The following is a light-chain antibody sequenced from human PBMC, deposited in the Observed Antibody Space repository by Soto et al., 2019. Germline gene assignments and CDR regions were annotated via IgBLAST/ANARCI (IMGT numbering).Light chain of an antibody. J-gene: IGLJ2*01. CDR1: SSNIGNNY. V-gene: IGLV1-51*01. CDR2: DNN. Sequence: QAVVTQPPSVSAAPGQKVTISCSGSSSNIGNNYVSWYQQLPGTAPKLLVYDNNKRPSGIPDRFSGSKSGTSATLGITGLQTGDEADYHCATWDSSLSGEVFGGGTKLTVL. CDR3: ATWDSSLSGEV.